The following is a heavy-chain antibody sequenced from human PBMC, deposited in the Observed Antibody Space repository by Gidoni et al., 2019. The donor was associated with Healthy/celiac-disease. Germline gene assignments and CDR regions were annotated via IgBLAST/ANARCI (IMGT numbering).Heavy chain of an antibody. J-gene: IGHJ5*02. Sequence: QVHLVESGGGGVQPGSSLRPSCAASGFTFSSYGMHWVRQAQGKGLEWVVVLSDDGSNKYYADSVKGRFTISRDNSKNTLYLQMNSLRAEDTAVYYCAGWSKGGYCDPWGQGTLVTVSS. CDR2: LSDDGSNK. V-gene: IGHV3-30*03. CDR1: GFTFSSYG. CDR3: AGWSKGGYCDP. D-gene: IGHD2-21*02.